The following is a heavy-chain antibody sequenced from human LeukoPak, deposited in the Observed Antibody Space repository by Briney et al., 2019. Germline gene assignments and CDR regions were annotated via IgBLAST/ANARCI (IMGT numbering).Heavy chain of an antibody. Sequence: GGSLRLSCAASGLIFHNYALVWIRRAPGKGLEWVSTISVRGDRTYFADSVKGRFTISRDNSQNTLYLQMNSLRVEDSAVYYCAKHGGNSYYYFDYWGQGTLVTVSS. CDR3: AKHGGNSYYYFDY. J-gene: IGHJ4*02. CDR1: GLIFHNYA. CDR2: ISVRGDRT. V-gene: IGHV3-23*01. D-gene: IGHD4-23*01.